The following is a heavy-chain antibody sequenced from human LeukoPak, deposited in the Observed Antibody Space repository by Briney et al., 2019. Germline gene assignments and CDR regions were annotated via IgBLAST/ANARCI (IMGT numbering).Heavy chain of an antibody. Sequence: PSETLSLTCTVSGVSISSSSYYWGWIRQPPGKGLEWIGSIYYSGSTYYNPSLKSRVTISVDTSKNQFSLKLSSVTAADTAVYYCARKCSGWGAFDIWGQGTMVTVSS. CDR1: GVSISSSSYY. CDR2: IYYSGST. D-gene: IGHD6-19*01. V-gene: IGHV4-39*01. CDR3: ARKCSGWGAFDI. J-gene: IGHJ3*02.